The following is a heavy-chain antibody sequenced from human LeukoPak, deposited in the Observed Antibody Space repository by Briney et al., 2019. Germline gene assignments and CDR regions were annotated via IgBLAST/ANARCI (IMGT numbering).Heavy chain of an antibody. CDR2: FWYDGSKK. J-gene: IGHJ4*02. Sequence: GRSLRLSCAASGFTFSNYGMHWVRQGPGKGLEWVAVFWYDGSKKYYADSVKGRFTISRDISKKTLYLQMDSLRVEDTAVYYCTRDAGLCVHDYWGQGTLVTVSS. V-gene: IGHV3-33*01. CDR1: GFTFSNYG. CDR3: TRDAGLCVHDY. D-gene: IGHD2-21*01.